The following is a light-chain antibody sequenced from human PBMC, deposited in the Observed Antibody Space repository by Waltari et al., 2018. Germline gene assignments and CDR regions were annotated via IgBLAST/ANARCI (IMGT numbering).Light chain of an antibody. V-gene: IGLV6-57*04. J-gene: IGLJ3*02. Sequence: NFMLTQPHSVSGSPGKTVTISCTRSSGNIASNYVQWYQQRPGRAPTTVIYEDDQRPSGVPDLFSGSIDTSSNSASLTISGLKTEDEADYYCQSYDNSIQGVFGGGTKLTVL. CDR2: EDD. CDR1: SGNIASNY. CDR3: QSYDNSIQGV.